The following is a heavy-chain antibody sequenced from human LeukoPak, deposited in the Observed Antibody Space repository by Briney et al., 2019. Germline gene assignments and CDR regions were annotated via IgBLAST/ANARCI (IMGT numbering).Heavy chain of an antibody. CDR1: GGTFSSYA. D-gene: IGHD3-10*01. CDR2: IIPIFGTA. V-gene: IGHV1-69*05. CDR3: ATRPLYGSGSSFDY. J-gene: IGHJ4*02. Sequence: ASVKVSCKASGGTFSSYAISWVRQAPGQGLEWMGGIIPIFGTANYAQKFQGRVTITTDESTSTAYMELSSLRSEDTAVYYCATRPLYGSGSSFDYWGQGTLVTVSS.